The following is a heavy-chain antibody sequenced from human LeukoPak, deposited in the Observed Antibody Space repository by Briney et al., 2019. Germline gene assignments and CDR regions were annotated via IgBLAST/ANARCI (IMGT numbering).Heavy chain of an antibody. CDR1: GFTGSHNY. V-gene: IGHV3-53*01. Sequence: GGSLRLSCAASGFTGSHNYMSWVRQTPGKGLEWVSATHSSGGTYYADSVKGRFTISRDTSKNTLYLQINSLSVEDTAVYYCIVFGDSNHWGQGTLVTVSS. J-gene: IGHJ5*02. D-gene: IGHD4-17*01. CDR3: IVFGDSNH. CDR2: THSSGGT.